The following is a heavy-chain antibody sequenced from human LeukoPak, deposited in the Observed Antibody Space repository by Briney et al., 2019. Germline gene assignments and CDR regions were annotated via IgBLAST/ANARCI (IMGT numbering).Heavy chain of an antibody. D-gene: IGHD3-10*01. CDR1: GGSISSYY. J-gene: IGHJ4*02. CDR2: IYYSGST. Sequence: SETLSLTCTGSGGSISSYYWSWIRQPPGKGLEWIGYIYYSGSTNYNPSLKSRVTISVDTSENQFSLKLSSVTAADTAVYYCARVTYYGSGTIYFDYWGQGTLVTVSS. V-gene: IGHV4-59*01. CDR3: ARVTYYGSGTIYFDY.